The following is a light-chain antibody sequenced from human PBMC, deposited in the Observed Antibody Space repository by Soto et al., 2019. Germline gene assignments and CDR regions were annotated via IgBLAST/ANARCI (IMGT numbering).Light chain of an antibody. J-gene: IGLJ2*01. CDR2: EGS. CDR3: CSYAGSSTV. Sequence: QSALTQPASVSGSPGQSITISCTGTSSDVGSYNLVSWYQQHPGKAPKLMIYEGSKRPSWVSNRFSGSNSGNTASLTISGLQAEDESDYYCCSYAGSSTVFGGGTKLTVL. V-gene: IGLV2-23*01. CDR1: SSDVGSYNL.